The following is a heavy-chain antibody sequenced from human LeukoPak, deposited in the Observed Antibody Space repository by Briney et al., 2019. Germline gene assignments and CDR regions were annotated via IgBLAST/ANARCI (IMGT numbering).Heavy chain of an antibody. CDR3: AGDIQLWSMVYYYGMDV. V-gene: IGHV3-30-3*01. Sequence: GGSLRLSCAASGFTFSSYDMHWVRQAPGKGLEWVAVISYDGSDKYYADSVRGRFTISRDNSKNTLYLQMNSLRAEDTAVYYCAGDIQLWSMVYYYGMDVWGQGTTVTVSS. CDR1: GFTFSSYD. CDR2: ISYDGSDK. D-gene: IGHD5-18*01. J-gene: IGHJ6*02.